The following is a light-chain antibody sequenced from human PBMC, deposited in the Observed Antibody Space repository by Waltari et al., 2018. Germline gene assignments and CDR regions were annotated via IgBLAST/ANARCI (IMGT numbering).Light chain of an antibody. CDR2: LGS. CDR1: QSFLQSNGYNY. J-gene: IGKJ4*01. Sequence: DIVMTQSPLSLPVTPGETASTSCSSRQSFLQSNGYNYLDWYLQKPGQSPQLLIYLGSNRASGVPDRFSGSGSGTDFTLKISRVEAEDVGVYYCMQALQLPVTFGGGTKVEIK. V-gene: IGKV2-28*01. CDR3: MQALQLPVT.